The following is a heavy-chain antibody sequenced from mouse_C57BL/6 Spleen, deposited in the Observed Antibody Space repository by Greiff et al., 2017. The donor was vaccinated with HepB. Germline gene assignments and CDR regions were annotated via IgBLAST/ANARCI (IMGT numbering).Heavy chain of an antibody. J-gene: IGHJ3*01. CDR1: GYTFTSYW. D-gene: IGHD2-3*01. V-gene: IGHV1-50*01. CDR3: ERYDGYY. Sequence: QVQLQQPGAELVKPGASVKLSCKASGYTFTSYWMQWVKQRPGQGLEWIGEIDPSDSYTNYNQKFKGKATLTVDTSSSTAYMQLSSLTSEDSAVYYCERYDGYYWGEGTLVTVSA. CDR2: IDPSDSYT.